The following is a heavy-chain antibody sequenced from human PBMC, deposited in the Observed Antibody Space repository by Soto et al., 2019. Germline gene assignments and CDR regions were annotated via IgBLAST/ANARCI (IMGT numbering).Heavy chain of an antibody. J-gene: IGHJ6*02. CDR1: GGSISSYY. Sequence: QVQLQESGPGLVKPSETLSITCTVSGGSISSYYWSWIRQPPGKGLEWIGYIYYSGSTNYNPSLKSRVTISVDTSKNQFSLKLSSVTAADTAVYYCAREGRGYSYGFHYYYYGMDVWGQGTTVTVSS. V-gene: IGHV4-59*01. CDR3: AREGRGYSYGFHYYYYGMDV. CDR2: IYYSGST. D-gene: IGHD5-18*01.